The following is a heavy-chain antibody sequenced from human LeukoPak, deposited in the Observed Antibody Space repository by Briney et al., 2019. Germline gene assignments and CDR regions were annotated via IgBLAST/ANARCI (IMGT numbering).Heavy chain of an antibody. CDR2: IIPILGIA. J-gene: IGHJ4*02. V-gene: IGHV1-69*04. CDR3: VYIVAREGY. CDR1: GGTFSSYA. D-gene: IGHD5-12*01. Sequence: TVKVSCKASGGTFSSYAISWVRQAPGQGLEWMGRIIPILGIANYAQKFQGRVTITADKSTSTAYMELSSLRSEDTAVYYCVYIVAREGYWGQGTLVTVSS.